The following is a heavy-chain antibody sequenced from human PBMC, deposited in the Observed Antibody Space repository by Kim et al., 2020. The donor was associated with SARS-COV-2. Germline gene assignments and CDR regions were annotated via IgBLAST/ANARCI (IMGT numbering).Heavy chain of an antibody. J-gene: IGHJ5*02. Sequence: PSPKSRVTISVDTSKTQFSRKLSSVTAADTAVYYCAGTYSSSSWYNWFDPWGQGTLVTVSS. D-gene: IGHD6-6*01. V-gene: IGHV4-31*02. CDR3: AGTYSSSSWYNWFDP.